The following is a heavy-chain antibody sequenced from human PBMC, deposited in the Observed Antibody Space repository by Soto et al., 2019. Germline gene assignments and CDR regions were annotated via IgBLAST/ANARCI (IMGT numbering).Heavy chain of an antibody. D-gene: IGHD1-26*01. J-gene: IGHJ6*02. V-gene: IGHV4-59*01. CDR2: IYYSGST. Sequence: PSETLSLTCTVSGGSISSYYWSWIRQPPGKGLEWIGYIYYSGSTNYNPSLKGRVTISVDTSKNQFSLKLSSVTAADTAVYYCARGEWELPLYYYGMDVWGQGTTVTVSS. CDR1: GGSISSYY. CDR3: ARGEWELPLYYYGMDV.